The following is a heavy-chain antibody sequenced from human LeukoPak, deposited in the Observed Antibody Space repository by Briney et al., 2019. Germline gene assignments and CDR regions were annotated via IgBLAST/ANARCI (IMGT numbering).Heavy chain of an antibody. CDR3: ARDGSWYGFDP. Sequence: GGSLRLSCAASGFTLSSYEMNWVRQAPGKGLEWVSYISSSGSTIYYADSVKGRFTISRDNAKNSLYLQMNSLRAEDTAVYYCARDGSWYGFDPWGQGTLVAVSS. CDR2: ISSSGSTI. V-gene: IGHV3-48*03. J-gene: IGHJ5*02. D-gene: IGHD6-13*01. CDR1: GFTLSSYE.